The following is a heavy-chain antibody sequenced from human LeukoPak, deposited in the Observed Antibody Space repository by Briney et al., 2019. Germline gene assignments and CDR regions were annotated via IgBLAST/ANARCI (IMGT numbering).Heavy chain of an antibody. V-gene: IGHV4-34*01. CDR1: GGSFSGYY. J-gene: IGHJ3*02. D-gene: IGHD3-22*01. CDR2: INHSGST. Sequence: SETLSLTCAVYGGSFSGYYWSWIRQSPGKGLEWIGEINHSGSTNYNPSLKSRVTISVDTSKNQFSLKLSSVTAADTAVYYCARRANSGFDAFDIWGQGTMVTVSS. CDR3: ARRANSGFDAFDI.